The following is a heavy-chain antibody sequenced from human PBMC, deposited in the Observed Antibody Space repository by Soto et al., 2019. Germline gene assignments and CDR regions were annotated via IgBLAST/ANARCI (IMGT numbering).Heavy chain of an antibody. CDR3: ARSGSKYGANAFDI. CDR2: IYYIGTT. Sequence: PSETLSLTCTVSGGSISDYYWNWIRQPPGKGLEYIGHIYYIGTTNYNPSLKSRATISVDTSKNQFSLKLTSVTAADTAVYFCARSGSKYGANAFDIWDQGTMVTV. J-gene: IGHJ3*02. D-gene: IGHD5-18*01. V-gene: IGHV4-59*01. CDR1: GGSISDYY.